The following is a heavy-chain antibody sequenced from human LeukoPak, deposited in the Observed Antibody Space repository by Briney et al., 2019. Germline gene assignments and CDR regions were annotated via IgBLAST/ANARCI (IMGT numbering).Heavy chain of an antibody. Sequence: SETLSLTCTASGGSISSYYWSWIRQPPGKGLEWIGYIYYSGSTNYNPSLKSRVTISVDTSKNQFSLKLSSVTAADTAVYYCARYGDYWFDYWGQGTLVTVSS. CDR3: ARYGDYWFDY. V-gene: IGHV4-59*01. CDR1: GGSISSYY. CDR2: IYYSGST. D-gene: IGHD4-17*01. J-gene: IGHJ4*02.